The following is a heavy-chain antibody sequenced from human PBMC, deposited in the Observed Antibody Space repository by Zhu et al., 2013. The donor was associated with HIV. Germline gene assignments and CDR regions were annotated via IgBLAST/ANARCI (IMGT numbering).Heavy chain of an antibody. Sequence: QVQLVQSGAEVKKPGSSVKVSCKASGGTFSSYAFSWVRQAPGQGLEWMGGIIPIFGTPNYAQKFHGRVTITADESTSTVYMELSSLRSEDTAVYYCARDRFRRGDSQRDYWGQGTLVTVSS. CDR1: GGTFSSYA. CDR3: ARDRFRRGDSQRDY. D-gene: IGHD4-17*01. J-gene: IGHJ4*02. V-gene: IGHV1-69*01. CDR2: IIPIFGTP.